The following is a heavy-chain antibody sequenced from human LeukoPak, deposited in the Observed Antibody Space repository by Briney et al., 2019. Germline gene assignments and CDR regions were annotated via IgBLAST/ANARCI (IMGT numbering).Heavy chain of an antibody. CDR3: AKGKGWNYEAIAGGDY. CDR2: ISDSGNSV. J-gene: IGHJ4*02. D-gene: IGHD1-7*01. V-gene: IGHV3-23*01. CDR1: GFTFSSYA. Sequence: PGGSLRLSCAASGFTFSSYAMSWVRQAPGKGLEWVSGISDSGNSVYYADSVKGRFTISRDNSKNTLYLQMNSLRAEDTAVYYCAKGKGWNYEAIAGGDYWGQGTLVTVSS.